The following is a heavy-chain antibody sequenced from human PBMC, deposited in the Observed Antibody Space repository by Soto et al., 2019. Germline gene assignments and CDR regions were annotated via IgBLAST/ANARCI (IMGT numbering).Heavy chain of an antibody. CDR2: IDHIGGRP. D-gene: IGHD3-10*01. CDR1: GHIFTSYY. J-gene: IGHJ6*02. CDR3: EMGAVGLVARGFGMDV. V-gene: IGHV1-46*01. Sequence: QMQLVQSGAEVKKPGASVRVSCKASGHIFTSYYLHWVRQVPGQGLEWTGVIDHIGGRPTYAQRFQGRVTLTTDTCTNTVYMELSSLRSEETVVYYWEMGAVGLVARGFGMDVRGQGTTVNVTS.